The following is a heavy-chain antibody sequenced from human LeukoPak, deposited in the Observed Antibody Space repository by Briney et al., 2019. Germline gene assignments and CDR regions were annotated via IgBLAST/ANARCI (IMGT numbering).Heavy chain of an antibody. D-gene: IGHD6-13*01. J-gene: IGHJ6*03. CDR2: IYYSGST. CDR1: GDSIMNYY. V-gene: IGHV4-59*05. Sequence: SETLSLTCTVSGDSIMNYYWSWSRQPPGKGLEWIGSIYYSGSTYYNPSLKSRVTISVDTSKNLFSLKLSSVTAADTAVYYCARQGDSSSWYYYYYMDVWGKGTTVTISS. CDR3: ARQGDSSSWYYYYYMDV.